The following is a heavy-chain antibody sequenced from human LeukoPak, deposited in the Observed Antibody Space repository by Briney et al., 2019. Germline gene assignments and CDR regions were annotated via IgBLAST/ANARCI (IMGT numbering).Heavy chain of an antibody. CDR3: ARQPGGTAAFDI. CDR2: ISYTGGET. J-gene: IGHJ3*02. CDR1: GGSINSYY. D-gene: IGHD1-14*01. V-gene: IGHV4-59*08. Sequence: SETLSLTCTVSGGSINSYYWSWIRQPPGKGLEWIGYISYTGGETNYNPPLKSRLTISVDTSKNQFSLMLTSVTAADTAVYYCARQPGGTAAFDIWAQGTMVTVSS.